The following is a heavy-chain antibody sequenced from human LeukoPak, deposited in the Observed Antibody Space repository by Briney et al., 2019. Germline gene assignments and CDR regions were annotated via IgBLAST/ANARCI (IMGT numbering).Heavy chain of an antibody. D-gene: IGHD4-11*01. CDR2: ISYDGSNK. J-gene: IGHJ4*02. Sequence: GGSLRLSCAASGFTFSSYAMHWVRQAPGKGLEWVAVISYDGSNKYYTDSVKSRFTNSRDSSKNTLYLQMNSLRAEYTTVYYCARDRSNLFDYWGQGTLVTVSS. CDR1: GFTFSSYA. CDR3: ARDRSNLFDY. V-gene: IGHV3-30-3*01.